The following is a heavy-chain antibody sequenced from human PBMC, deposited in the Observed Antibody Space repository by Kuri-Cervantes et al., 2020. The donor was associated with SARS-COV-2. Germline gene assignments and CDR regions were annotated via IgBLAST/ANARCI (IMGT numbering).Heavy chain of an antibody. CDR1: GGSFSGYY. Sequence: SQTLSLTCAVYGGSFSGYYWSWIRQPPGKGLEWIGYIYNSGSTNYNPSLKSRVTISVDTSKNQFSLKLSSVTAADTAVYYCAGELGYSSAWSQGDYFDNWGQGTLVTVSS. J-gene: IGHJ4*02. D-gene: IGHD6-19*01. CDR2: IYNSGST. CDR3: AGELGYSSAWSQGDYFDN. V-gene: IGHV4-59*01.